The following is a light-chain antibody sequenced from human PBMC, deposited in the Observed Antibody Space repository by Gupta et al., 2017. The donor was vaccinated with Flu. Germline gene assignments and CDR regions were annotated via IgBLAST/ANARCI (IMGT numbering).Light chain of an antibody. J-gene: IGLJ3*02. V-gene: IGLV2-11*01. Sequence: QPPLTQPRSVPGPPGQQVTILSTGTSSDVGGYNYVSWYQQHPGKAPKLIIYDVNKRPSGVPDRFSGSKSGNTASLTISGLQAEDEADYYCCSFAGYSTLWVFGGGTELTVL. CDR2: DVN. CDR3: CSFAGYSTLWV. CDR1: SSDVGGYNY.